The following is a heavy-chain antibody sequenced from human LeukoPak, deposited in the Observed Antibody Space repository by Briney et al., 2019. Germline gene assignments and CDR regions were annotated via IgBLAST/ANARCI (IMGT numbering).Heavy chain of an antibody. CDR3: AKDGTYYYESENDY. CDR1: GFTFSSYA. V-gene: IGHV3-23*01. Sequence: PGGSLRLSCAASGFTFSSYAMSWVRQAPGKGLEWVSAISGSGGSTYYADSVKGRFTISRDNSKNTLYLQMNSLRAEDTAVYYCAKDGTYYYESENDYWGQGTLVTVSS. J-gene: IGHJ4*02. D-gene: IGHD3-22*01. CDR2: ISGSGGST.